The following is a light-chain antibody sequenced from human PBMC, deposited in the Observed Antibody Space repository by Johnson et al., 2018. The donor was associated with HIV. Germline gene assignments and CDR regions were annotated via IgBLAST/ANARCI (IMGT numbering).Light chain of an antibody. Sequence: QSVLTQPPSVSAAPGQRVDISCSGSSSNIENNYLSWYQQLPHTAPRLLISDNNKRPSGIPDRFSGSKSGASATLDITGLQTGAEADYYCGTWNNSLNVYVFGTGTKVTVL. V-gene: IGLV1-51*01. J-gene: IGLJ1*01. CDR3: GTWNNSLNVYV. CDR1: SSNIENNY. CDR2: DNN.